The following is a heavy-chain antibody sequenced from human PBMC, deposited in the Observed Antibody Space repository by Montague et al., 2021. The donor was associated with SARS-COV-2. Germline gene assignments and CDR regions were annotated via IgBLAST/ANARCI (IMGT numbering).Heavy chain of an antibody. CDR1: GGSISGTSYY. Sequence: SETLSLTCTVSGGSISGTSYYWGWIRQPPGKGLEWIGSISYSGSTSYNSSLKSRVTISVDTSTNQFSLRLSSVTAADTAVYYCARHITGSGNAFDIWGQGTMVTVSS. J-gene: IGHJ3*02. CDR3: ARHITGSGNAFDI. V-gene: IGHV4-39*01. CDR2: ISYSGST. D-gene: IGHD3-10*01.